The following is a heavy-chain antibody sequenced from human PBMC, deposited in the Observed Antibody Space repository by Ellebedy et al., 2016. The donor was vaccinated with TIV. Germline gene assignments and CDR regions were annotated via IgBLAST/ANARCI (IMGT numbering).Heavy chain of an antibody. J-gene: IGHJ4*02. Sequence: PGGSLRLSCAASGFTFSSCAMKCVRQAPGKGLEWVAVISSNGNNKDYADSVRGRLTISRDNSKNTLYLQMNSLRAEDTAMYFCARDSRWGNGDGVYFDHWGQGTLVTVSS. CDR2: ISSNGNNK. D-gene: IGHD4-17*01. CDR1: GFTFSSCA. V-gene: IGHV3-30*04. CDR3: ARDSRWGNGDGVYFDH.